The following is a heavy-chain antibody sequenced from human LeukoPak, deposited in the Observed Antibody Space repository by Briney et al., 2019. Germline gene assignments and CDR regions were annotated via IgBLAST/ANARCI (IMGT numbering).Heavy chain of an antibody. CDR2: IYFSGST. CDR1: GGSISSGDYS. V-gene: IGHV4-31*03. J-gene: IGHJ4*02. Sequence: SETLCLTCTVSGGSISSGDYSWNCVRQHPGKGLEWIGHIYFSGSTSYNPSLKSRVTISLDTSKNQFSLKLRSVTAADTAVYYCTRAETYWGQGTLVTVSS. CDR3: TRAETY.